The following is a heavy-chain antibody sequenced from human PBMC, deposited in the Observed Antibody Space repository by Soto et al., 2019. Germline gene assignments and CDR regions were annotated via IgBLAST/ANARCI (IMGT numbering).Heavy chain of an antibody. Sequence: EVQLLESGGGLVQPGGSLRLSCAASGFTFNNYAMTWVSQAPGKGLEWVSAISGGGDTTSYADSVKGRFTVSRDGSKNTLYLQMSSLRAEDTALYYCAKGLGGSGSLTPRVDFWGQGTLVTVSS. J-gene: IGHJ4*02. V-gene: IGHV3-23*01. D-gene: IGHD3-10*01. CDR1: GFTFNNYA. CDR2: ISGGGDTT. CDR3: AKGLGGSGSLTPRVDF.